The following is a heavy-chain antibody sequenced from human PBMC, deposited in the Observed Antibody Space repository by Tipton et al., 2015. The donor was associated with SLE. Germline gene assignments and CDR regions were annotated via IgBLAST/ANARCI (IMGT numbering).Heavy chain of an antibody. CDR2: IYYSGST. J-gene: IGHJ3*02. Sequence: TLSLTCTVSGGSISSYYWSWIRQPPGKGLEWIGYIYYSGSTNYNPSLKSRVTISVDTSKNQFSLKLSSVTAADTAVYYCARRRVISDAFDIWGQGTMVTVSS. CDR1: GGSISSYY. V-gene: IGHV4-59*12. D-gene: IGHD3-22*01. CDR3: ARRRVISDAFDI.